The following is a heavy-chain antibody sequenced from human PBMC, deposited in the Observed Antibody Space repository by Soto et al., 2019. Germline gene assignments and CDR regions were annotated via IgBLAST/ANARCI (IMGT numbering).Heavy chain of an antibody. CDR1: TFTFTSSA. CDR2: IVVGSGNT. Sequence: QMQLVQSGPEVKKPGTSVKVSCKASTFTFTSSAVQWVRQARGQRLEWIGWIVVGSGNTKYAQNFQGRVTITGDMSSGTAYLELSSLRSEDTAVYYCATDREGATYYFDFWGQGTLLTVSS. CDR3: ATDREGATYYFDF. V-gene: IGHV1-58*01. D-gene: IGHD1-26*01. J-gene: IGHJ4*02.